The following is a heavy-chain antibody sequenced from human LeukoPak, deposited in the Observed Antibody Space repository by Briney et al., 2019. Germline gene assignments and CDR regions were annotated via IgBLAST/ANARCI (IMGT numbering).Heavy chain of an antibody. Sequence: SGGSLRLSCAASGFSFNSYAFHWVRQAPGKGLEWVAVISYDGSNKYYADSVKGRFTISRDNSKNTVYLQMNSLRVEDTAVYYCARGTSQGYCGGGDCYGAFDIWGQGTMVTVSS. V-gene: IGHV3-30-3*01. D-gene: IGHD2-15*01. CDR2: ISYDGSNK. CDR3: ARGTSQGYCGGGDCYGAFDI. CDR1: GFSFNSYA. J-gene: IGHJ3*02.